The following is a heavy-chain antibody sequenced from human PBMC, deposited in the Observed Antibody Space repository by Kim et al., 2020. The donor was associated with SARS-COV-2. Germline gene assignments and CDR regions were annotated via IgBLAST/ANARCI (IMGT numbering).Heavy chain of an antibody. J-gene: IGHJ6*02. CDR1: GYSLTDYA. CDR3: ARRCASCTTYGMDV. CDR2: IISGNGNT. V-gene: IGHV1-3*01. D-gene: IGHD2-2*01. Sequence: ASVKVSCKASGYSLTDYAVHWVRQAPGQRLEWMGWIISGNGNTRYSQKFQGRVTLSRDKSANTAYLELSGLTSEDTGVYYCARRCASCTTYGMDVWGPGTTVTVSS.